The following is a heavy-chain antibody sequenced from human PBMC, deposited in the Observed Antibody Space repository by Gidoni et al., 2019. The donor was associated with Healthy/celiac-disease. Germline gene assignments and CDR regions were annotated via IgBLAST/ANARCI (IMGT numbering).Heavy chain of an antibody. CDR1: GFTFSSYG. CDR3: AKGVVYSPYGFDY. CDR2: ISYDGSNK. J-gene: IGHJ4*02. V-gene: IGHV3-30*18. Sequence: QVQLVESGGGVVQPGRSLRLSCAASGFTFSSYGMHWVRQAPGKGLGWVAVISYDGSNKYYADSVKGRFTISRDNSKNTLYLQMNSLRAEDTAVYYCAKGVVYSPYGFDYWGQGTLVTVSS. D-gene: IGHD2-8*02.